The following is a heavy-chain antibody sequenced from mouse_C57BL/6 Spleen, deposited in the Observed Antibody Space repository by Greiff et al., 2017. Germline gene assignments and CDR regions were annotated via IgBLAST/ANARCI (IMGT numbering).Heavy chain of an antibody. V-gene: IGHV5-4*01. CDR2: ISDGGSYT. CDR1: GFTFSSYA. CDR3: ARDGGSYYFDY. J-gene: IGHJ2*01. Sequence: EVKLMESGGGLVKPGGSLKLSCAASGFTFSSYAMSWVRQTPEKRLEWVATISDGGSYTYYPDNVKGRFTISRDNAKNNLYLQMSHLKSEDTAMYYGARDGGSYYFDYWGQGTTLTVSS.